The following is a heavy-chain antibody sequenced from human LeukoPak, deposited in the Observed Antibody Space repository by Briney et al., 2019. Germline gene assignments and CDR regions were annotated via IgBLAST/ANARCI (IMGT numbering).Heavy chain of an antibody. J-gene: IGHJ6*02. CDR2: ISGSGGST. CDR1: GFTFSSYA. CDR3: ATDSETYYYYGMDV. Sequence: GGSLRLSCAASGFTFSSYAMSWVRQAPGKGLEWVSAISGSGGSTYYADSVKGRFTISRDNSKNTLYLQMNSLRAEDTAVYYCATDSETYYYYGMDVWGQGTTVTVSS. V-gene: IGHV3-23*01.